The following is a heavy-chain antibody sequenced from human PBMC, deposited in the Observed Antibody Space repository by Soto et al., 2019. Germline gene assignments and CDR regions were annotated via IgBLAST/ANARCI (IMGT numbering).Heavy chain of an antibody. J-gene: IGHJ6*02. CDR2: ISYDGSNK. V-gene: IGHV3-30*18. Sequence: QSGGSLRLSCAASGFTFSVYGMHWVRQAPGKGLEWVAVISYDGSNKYYADSVKGRFTISRDNSKNTLYLQMNSLRAEDTAVYYCAKDQWGSSSSIWYYGIDVWGQGTTVTVSS. CDR3: AKDQWGSSSSIWYYGIDV. CDR1: GFTFSVYG. D-gene: IGHD6-13*01.